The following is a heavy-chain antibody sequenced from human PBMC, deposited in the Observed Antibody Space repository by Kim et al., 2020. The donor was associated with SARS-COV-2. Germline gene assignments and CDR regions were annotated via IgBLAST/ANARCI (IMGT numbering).Heavy chain of an antibody. V-gene: IGHV3-33*06. CDR3: AKDRGLWFGETSFDY. CDR1: GFTFSSYG. D-gene: IGHD3-10*01. Sequence: GGSLRLSCAASGFTFSSYGMHWVRQAPGKGLEWVAVIWYDGSNKYYADSVKGRFTISRDNSKNTLYLQMNSLRAEDTAVYYCAKDRGLWFGETSFDYWGQGTLVTVSS. J-gene: IGHJ4*02. CDR2: IWYDGSNK.